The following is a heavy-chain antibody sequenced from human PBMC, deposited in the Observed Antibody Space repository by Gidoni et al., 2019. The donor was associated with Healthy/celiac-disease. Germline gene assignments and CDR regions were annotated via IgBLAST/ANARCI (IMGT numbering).Heavy chain of an antibody. Sequence: QVQLVQSGAEVKKPGASVKVSCKASGYPFTSYAMHWVRQAPGQRLEWMGWINAGNGNTKYSQKFQGRVTITRDTSASTAYMELSSLRSEDTAVYYCARDLGPAASPWFDPWGQGTLVTVSS. CDR3: ARDLGPAASPWFDP. V-gene: IGHV1-3*01. CDR1: GYPFTSYA. J-gene: IGHJ5*02. CDR2: INAGNGNT. D-gene: IGHD2-2*01.